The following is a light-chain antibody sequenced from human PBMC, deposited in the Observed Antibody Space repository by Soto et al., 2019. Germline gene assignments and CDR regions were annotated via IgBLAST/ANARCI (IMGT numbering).Light chain of an antibody. V-gene: IGKV3D-20*02. CDR1: QSVSNTY. CDR3: QQRSNWPPEFT. CDR2: DTS. Sequence: IVLTQSPGTLSLSPGERATLSCRTSQSVSNTYVAWYQQKPGQAPRLLIYDTSSRVTGIPDRFSGSGSGTDFTLTITRLEPEDFALFYCQQRSNWPPEFTFGQGTKLEIK. J-gene: IGKJ2*01.